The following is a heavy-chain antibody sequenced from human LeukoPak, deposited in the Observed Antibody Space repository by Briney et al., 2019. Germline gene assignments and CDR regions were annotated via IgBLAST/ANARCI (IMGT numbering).Heavy chain of an antibody. V-gene: IGHV4-30-4*01. J-gene: IGHJ4*02. CDR2: IYYSGST. CDR1: GGSISSGDYY. D-gene: IGHD7-27*01. CDR3: ARALSRPLGMNY. Sequence: SETLSLTCTVSGGSISSGDYYWSWIRQPPGKGLEWIGYIYYSGSTYYNPSLKSRVTISVDTSKNQFSLKLSSVTAADTAVYYCARALSRPLGMNYWGQGTLVTVSS.